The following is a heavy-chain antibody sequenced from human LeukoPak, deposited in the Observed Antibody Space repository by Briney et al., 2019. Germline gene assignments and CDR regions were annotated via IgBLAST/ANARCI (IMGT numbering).Heavy chain of an antibody. J-gene: IGHJ3*02. CDR3: AREGLGDFDAFDI. D-gene: IGHD2-21*02. V-gene: IGHV3-66*01. CDR1: GFTVSSNY. Sequence: GGSLRLSCAASGFTVSSNYMSWVRQAPGKGLEWVSVIYSGGSTYYADSVKGRFTISRDNSKNTLYLQMNSLRAEDTAVYYCAREGLGDFDAFDIWGQGTMVTVSS. CDR2: IYSGGST.